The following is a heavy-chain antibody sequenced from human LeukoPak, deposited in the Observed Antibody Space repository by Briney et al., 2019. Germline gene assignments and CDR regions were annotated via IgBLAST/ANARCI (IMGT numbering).Heavy chain of an antibody. CDR3: ARADYYGSGSYSAY. Sequence: PSETLSLTCTVSGGSISSYYWSWIRQPAGKGLEWTGRIYTSGSTNYNPSLKSRVTMSVDTSKNQFSLKLSSVTAADTAVYYCARADYYGSGSYSAYWGQGTLVTVSS. CDR2: IYTSGST. V-gene: IGHV4-4*07. J-gene: IGHJ4*02. CDR1: GGSISSYY. D-gene: IGHD3-10*01.